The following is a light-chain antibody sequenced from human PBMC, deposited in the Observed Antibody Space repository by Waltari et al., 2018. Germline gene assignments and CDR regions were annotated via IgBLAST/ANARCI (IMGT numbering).Light chain of an antibody. CDR1: QGISNS. J-gene: IGKJ2*01. Sequence: DIQMTLSPSSLSASVGDRVTITCRASQGISNSLAWYQQKPEKAPKLLLYAASRLESVVPSRFSGSGSGTDYTLTISSLQPEDFATYYCQQYYSTPTFGQGTKLEI. CDR2: AAS. CDR3: QQYYSTPT. V-gene: IGKV1-NL1*01.